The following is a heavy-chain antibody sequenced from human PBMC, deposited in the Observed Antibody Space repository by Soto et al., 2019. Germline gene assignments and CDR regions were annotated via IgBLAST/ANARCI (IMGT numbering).Heavy chain of an antibody. D-gene: IGHD3-9*01. V-gene: IGHV3-23*01. CDR1: GFTFSSYA. CDR3: AKVDYDILTGPVDY. J-gene: IGHJ4*02. CDR2: ISGSGGST. Sequence: PGGSLRLSCAASGFTFSSYAMSWVRQAPGKGLEWVSAISGSGGSTYYADSVKGRFTISRDNSKNTLYLQMNSLRAEDTAVYYCAKVDYDILTGPVDYWGQGTLVTVSS.